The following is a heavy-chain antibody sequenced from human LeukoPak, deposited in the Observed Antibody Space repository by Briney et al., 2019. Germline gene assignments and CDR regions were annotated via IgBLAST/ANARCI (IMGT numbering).Heavy chain of an antibody. CDR1: GLTFSSYG. V-gene: IGHV3-30*18. CDR2: ISYDGSNK. CDR3: AKDRSVVRGVKTYYYYGMDV. Sequence: PGRSLRLSCAASGLTFSSYGMHWVRQAPGKGLEWVAVISYDGSNKYYADSVKGRFTISRDNSKNTLYLQMNSLRAEDTAVYYCAKDRSVVRGVKTYYYYGMDVWGQGTTVTVSS. J-gene: IGHJ6*02. D-gene: IGHD3-10*01.